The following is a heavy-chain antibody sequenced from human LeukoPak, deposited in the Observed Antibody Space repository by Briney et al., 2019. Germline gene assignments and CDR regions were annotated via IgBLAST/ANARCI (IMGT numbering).Heavy chain of an antibody. CDR2: ISGDGTAR. CDR1: GFTSSSYW. Sequence: GGSLRLSCAASGFTSSSYWMHWVRQVPGKGLVWVSRISGDGTARNYADSVKGRFTISRDDAKNTVDLQMNSLRGEDTAVYYCARGEDYGDYFDYWGQGTLVTVSS. V-gene: IGHV3-74*01. D-gene: IGHD4-17*01. J-gene: IGHJ4*02. CDR3: ARGEDYGDYFDY.